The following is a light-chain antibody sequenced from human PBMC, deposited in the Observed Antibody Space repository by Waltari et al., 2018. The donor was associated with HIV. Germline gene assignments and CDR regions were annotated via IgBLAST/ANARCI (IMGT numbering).Light chain of an antibody. CDR2: AAS. CDR1: QTVNRY. Sequence: IQMTQSPSSLSASIGDRVTISCRASQTVNRYIHWDQQKPGNAPELLIYAASSLQRVVPSRCSGAGSGTDFTLTISSLEPDELATYYCQQSYNTPYTFGQGTELDI. J-gene: IGKJ2*01. V-gene: IGKV1-39*01. CDR3: QQSYNTPYT.